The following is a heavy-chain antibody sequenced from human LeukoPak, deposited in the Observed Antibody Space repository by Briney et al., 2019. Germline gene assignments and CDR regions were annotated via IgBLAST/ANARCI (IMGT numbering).Heavy chain of an antibody. CDR3: ARDRTIVVAPSLAFDI. CDR2: INAGNGNT. D-gene: IGHD3-22*01. V-gene: IGHV1-3*01. J-gene: IGHJ3*02. CDR1: GYTFTSYA. Sequence: GASVKVSCKASGYTFTSYAMHWVRQAPGKRLEWMGWINAGNGNTKYSQKFQGRVTITRDTSASTVYMEMSSLRSEDTAVYYCARDRTIVVAPSLAFDIWGQGTMVTVSS.